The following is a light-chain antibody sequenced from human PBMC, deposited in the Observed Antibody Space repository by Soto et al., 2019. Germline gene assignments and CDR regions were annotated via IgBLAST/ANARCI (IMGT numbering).Light chain of an antibody. V-gene: IGKV3-20*01. CDR3: QQYGSSSIT. Sequence: EFVLTQSPGTLSLSPGERATLSCRASQTVRNNYLAWYQQKPGQAPRLLIYDASSRATGIPARFSGSGSGTDFTLTISRLEPEDFAVYYCQQYGSSSITFGQGTRLEI. CDR2: DAS. J-gene: IGKJ5*01. CDR1: QTVRNNY.